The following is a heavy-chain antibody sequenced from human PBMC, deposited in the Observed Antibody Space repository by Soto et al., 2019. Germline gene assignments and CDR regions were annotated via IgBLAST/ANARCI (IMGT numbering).Heavy chain of an antibody. J-gene: IGHJ4*02. CDR1: GYTFTSYG. CDR2: ISAYNGNT. V-gene: IGHV1-18*04. CDR3: ASGDDSVLRPPPSFDY. D-gene: IGHD3-16*01. Sequence: ASVKVSCKASGYTFTSYGISWVRQAPGQGLEWMGWISAYNGNTNYAQKLQGRVTMTADTSTSTAYMELRSLRSDDTAVYYCASGDDSVLRPPPSFDYWGQGTLVTVSS.